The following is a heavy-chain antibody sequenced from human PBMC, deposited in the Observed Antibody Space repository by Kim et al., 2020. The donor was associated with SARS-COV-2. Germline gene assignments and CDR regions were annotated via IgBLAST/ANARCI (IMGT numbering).Heavy chain of an antibody. V-gene: IGHV4-61*01. CDR3: ARDRYLDMGGDYYYYYGMDV. CDR2: IYYSGST. CDR1: GGSVSSGSYY. Sequence: SETLSLTCTVSGGSVSSGSYYWSWIRQPPGKGLEWIGYIYYSGSTNYNPSLKSRVTISVDTSKNQFSLKLSSVTAADTAVYYCARDRYLDMGGDYYYYYGMDVWGQGTTVTVSS. J-gene: IGHJ6*02. D-gene: IGHD2-21*02.